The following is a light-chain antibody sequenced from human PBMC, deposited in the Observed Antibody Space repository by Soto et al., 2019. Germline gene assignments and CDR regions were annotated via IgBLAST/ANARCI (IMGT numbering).Light chain of an antibody. CDR3: QQYSKWPIT. V-gene: IGKV3-15*01. CDR2: GIS. J-gene: IGKJ5*01. Sequence: EIVLTQSPGTLSLSPGERATLSCRASQSVASNLAWYQHKPGQPPRLLIYGISTRATGIPARFSGSGSGTEFSLTISSLQSEDFAVYYCQQYSKWPITFGQGTRLEIK. CDR1: QSVASN.